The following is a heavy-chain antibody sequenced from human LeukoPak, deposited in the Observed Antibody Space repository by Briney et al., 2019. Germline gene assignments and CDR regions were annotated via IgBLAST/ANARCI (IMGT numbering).Heavy chain of an antibody. D-gene: IGHD5-24*01. CDR1: GYTFTGHY. V-gene: IGHV1-2*02. Sequence: ASVKVSCKASGYTFTGHYLHWVRQAPGQGPEWMGWIDPYSGGTRFAQKFQGRVTMTRDTSISAAYMELTGLTSDDTAVYYCARGWGDGYRHDYWGQGTLVTVSS. J-gene: IGHJ4*02. CDR3: ARGWGDGYRHDY. CDR2: IDPYSGGT.